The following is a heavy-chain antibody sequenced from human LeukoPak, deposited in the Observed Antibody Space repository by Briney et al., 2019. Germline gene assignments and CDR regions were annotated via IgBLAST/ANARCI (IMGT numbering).Heavy chain of an antibody. CDR1: GGSVSSGSYY. CDR3: AREPGRGYFDY. Sequence: PSETLSLTCTVSGGSVSSGSYYWSWIRQPPGKGLEWFGYIYYSGSTNYHPSLKSRVTISVDTSKNQFSLKLSSVTAADTAVYYCAREPGRGYFDYWGQGTLVTVSS. CDR2: IYYSGST. D-gene: IGHD3-10*01. J-gene: IGHJ4*02. V-gene: IGHV4-61*01.